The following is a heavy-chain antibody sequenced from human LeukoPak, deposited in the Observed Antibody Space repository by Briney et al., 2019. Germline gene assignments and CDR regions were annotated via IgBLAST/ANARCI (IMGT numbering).Heavy chain of an antibody. Sequence: ASVKVSCKASGYTFTSYDINWVRQATGQGLEGRGWMNLKSGKTGYAQKFQGRVTITRNTSISTVYMELSSLRSEDTSVYYCARGRHYYESSDYYYEGDAFDVWGQGTMVTVSS. V-gene: IGHV1-8*03. J-gene: IGHJ3*01. CDR1: GYTFTSYD. CDR3: ARGRHYYESSDYYYEGDAFDV. D-gene: IGHD3-22*01. CDR2: MNLKSGKT.